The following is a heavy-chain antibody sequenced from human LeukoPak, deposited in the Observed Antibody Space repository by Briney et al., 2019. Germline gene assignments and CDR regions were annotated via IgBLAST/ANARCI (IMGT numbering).Heavy chain of an antibody. CDR3: AGYTVVRGLTLSAFDI. J-gene: IGHJ3*02. CDR2: FDPNTGAT. Sequence: GASVKVSCKASGDTLTGYYLHWVRQAPRQGLEWMGCFDPNTGATHYAQKFRGRVTMTRDTSIDTDFLELRSLVSDDTALYYCAGYTVVRGLTLSAFDIWGQGTMVTVSS. CDR1: GDTLTGYY. D-gene: IGHD3-10*01. V-gene: IGHV1-2*02.